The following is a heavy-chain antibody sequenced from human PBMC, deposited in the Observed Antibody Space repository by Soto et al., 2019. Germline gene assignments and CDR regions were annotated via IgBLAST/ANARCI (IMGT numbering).Heavy chain of an antibody. CDR2: IKADGTEK. J-gene: IGHJ6*02. CDR3: ATAVRGYNANGDL. CDR1: GFTFSSYW. V-gene: IGHV3-7*03. Sequence: LRLSCVGSGFTFSSYWMGWVRQTPGKGLEWVATIKADGTEKYYVDSVKGRFTFSRDNAKTSVYLEMNSLRAEDTAVYYCATAVRGYNANGDLWGQGTTVTVSS. D-gene: IGHD5-12*01.